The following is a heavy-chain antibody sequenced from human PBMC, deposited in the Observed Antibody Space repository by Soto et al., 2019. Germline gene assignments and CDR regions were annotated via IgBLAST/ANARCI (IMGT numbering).Heavy chain of an antibody. D-gene: IGHD6-6*01. CDR1: GGTFSSYA. CDR2: IIPIFGTA. Sequence: SVKVSCKASGGTFSSYAISWVRQAPGQGLEWMGGIIPIFGTANYAQKFQGRVTITADESTSTAYMELSSLRSEDTAVYYCARDGPSIAAQNYYYYYGMGVWGQGTTVTVSS. CDR3: ARDGPSIAAQNYYYYYGMGV. J-gene: IGHJ6*02. V-gene: IGHV1-69*13.